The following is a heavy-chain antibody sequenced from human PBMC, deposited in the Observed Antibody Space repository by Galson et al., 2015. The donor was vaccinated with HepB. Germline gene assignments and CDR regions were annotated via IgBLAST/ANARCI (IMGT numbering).Heavy chain of an antibody. J-gene: IGHJ4*02. D-gene: IGHD3-10*01. V-gene: IGHV3-30*02. Sequence: SLRLSCAASGFTFSSYGMHWVRQAPGKGLEWVAFIRYDGSNKYYADSVKGRFTISRDNSKNTLYLQMNSLRAEDTAVYYCAKDFLSGWFGVMGYFDYWGQGTLVTVSS. CDR3: AKDFLSGWFGVMGYFDY. CDR2: IRYDGSNK. CDR1: GFTFSSYG.